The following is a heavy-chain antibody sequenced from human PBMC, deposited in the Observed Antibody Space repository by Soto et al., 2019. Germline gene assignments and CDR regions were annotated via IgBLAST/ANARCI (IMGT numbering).Heavy chain of an antibody. D-gene: IGHD2-21*02. J-gene: IGHJ6*02. V-gene: IGHV4-59*01. CDR2: IYYSGST. CDR3: ARDATVYYYGMDV. CDR1: GGSIRSYY. Sequence: SETLSLTCTVSGGSIRSYYWNWIRQPPGKGLEWIGYIYYSGSTNYNPSLKSRVTISVDTSKNQFSLKLSSVTAADTAVYYCARDATVYYYGMDVWGQGTTVTVSS.